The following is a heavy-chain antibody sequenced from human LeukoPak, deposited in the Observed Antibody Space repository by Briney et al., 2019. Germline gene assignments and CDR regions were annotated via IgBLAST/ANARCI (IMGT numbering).Heavy chain of an antibody. J-gene: IGHJ3*02. D-gene: IGHD3-10*01. CDR2: IKSEIEGGTT. CDR3: ALAWFGESRDGLDI. Sequence: GGSLRLSCAASGCTLTNDFMTWVRQAPGKGREWVDRIKSEIEGGTTDHAASVKGRFAISRDESTNTLFLQMNSLRNEDTAVYYCALAWFGESRDGLDIWGRGSMVVVSS. CDR1: GCTLTNDF. V-gene: IGHV3-15*01.